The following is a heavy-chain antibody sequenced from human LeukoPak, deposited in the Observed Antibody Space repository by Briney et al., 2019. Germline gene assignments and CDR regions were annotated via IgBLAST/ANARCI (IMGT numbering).Heavy chain of an antibody. CDR3: AREGGEYYYDSSGYYSY. V-gene: IGHV1-2*02. CDR1: GYTFTSYY. Sequence: GASVKVSCKASGYTFTSYYMLWVRQASGQGLEWMGWINPNSGGTNYAQKFQGRVTMTRDTSSSTAYMELSRLRSDDTAVYYCAREGGEYYYDSSGYYSYWGHGTLVTVSS. D-gene: IGHD3-22*01. CDR2: INPNSGGT. J-gene: IGHJ4*01.